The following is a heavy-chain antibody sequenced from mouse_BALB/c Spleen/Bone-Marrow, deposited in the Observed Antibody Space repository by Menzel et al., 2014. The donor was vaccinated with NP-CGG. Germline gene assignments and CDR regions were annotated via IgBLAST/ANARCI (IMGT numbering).Heavy chain of an antibody. CDR2: INPSNGGT. J-gene: IGHJ4*01. Sequence: VQLQQSGTELVKPGASVKLPCKASGYTFTTYYIYWVKQRAGQGLEWIGEINPSNGGTNFNEKYKSKATLTVDKSSSTSYMQLSSLTSEDSAVYYCTRDGHNYYAMDYWGQGTSVTVSS. D-gene: IGHD2-3*01. CDR1: GYTFTTYY. CDR3: TRDGHNYYAMDY. V-gene: IGHV1-53*01.